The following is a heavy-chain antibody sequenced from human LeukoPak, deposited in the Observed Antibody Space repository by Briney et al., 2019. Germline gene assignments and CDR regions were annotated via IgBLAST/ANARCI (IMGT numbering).Heavy chain of an antibody. CDR1: GGTFSSYD. D-gene: IGHD3-3*01. CDR2: IIPIFGTA. V-gene: IGHV1-69*13. CDR3: ARGSYYDFWSGPIIRPYYFDY. J-gene: IGHJ4*02. Sequence: ASVKVSCKASGGTFSSYDISWVRQAPGQGLEWMGGIIPIFGTANYAQKFQGRVTITSDESTSTAYMELSSLRSEDTAVYYCARGSYYDFWSGPIIRPYYFDYWGQGTLVTVSS.